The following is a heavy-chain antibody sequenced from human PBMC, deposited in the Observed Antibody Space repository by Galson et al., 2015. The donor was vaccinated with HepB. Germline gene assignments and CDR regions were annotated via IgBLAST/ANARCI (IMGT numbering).Heavy chain of an antibody. J-gene: IGHJ4*02. CDR2: INPNSGGA. V-gene: IGHV1-2*02. Sequence: SVKVSCKASGFTFTAYFMHWVRQAPGQGLQWMGWINPNSGGANYAQRFQGRVTMTSDTSTSTLYMELSSLTPDDTAVYFCARDGDFDSSGYGFDYWGQGALVTVSS. D-gene: IGHD3-22*01. CDR1: GFTFTAYF. CDR3: ARDGDFDSSGYGFDY.